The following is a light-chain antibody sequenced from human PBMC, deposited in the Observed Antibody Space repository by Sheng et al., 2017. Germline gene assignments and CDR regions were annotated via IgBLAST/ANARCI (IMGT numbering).Light chain of an antibody. J-gene: IGLJ3*02. CDR3: AMSVHNAMV. Sequence: QTVVTQEPSLSVSPGGTVTLTCGLNSVSVSTSYYPSWYQQAPGQTPRTLIYGTTTRSSGVPTRFSGSILGNKAALTITGVQPDDDGHYYCAMSVHNAMVIGGGTKLTVL. V-gene: IGLV8-61*01. CDR2: GTT. CDR1: SVSVSTSYY.